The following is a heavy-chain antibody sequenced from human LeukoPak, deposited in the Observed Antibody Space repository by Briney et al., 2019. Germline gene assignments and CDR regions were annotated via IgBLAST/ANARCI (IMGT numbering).Heavy chain of an antibody. J-gene: IGHJ4*02. V-gene: IGHV4-39*07. CDR2: IYYSGST. D-gene: IGHD1-26*01. Sequence: SETLSLTCTVSGGSISSSSYYWGWFRQPPGKGLEWIGSIYYSGSTYYNPSLRSRVTISVDTSKNQFSLKLSSVSAEDTALYYCARERLGGSYYRPVEYWGQGTLVTVSS. CDR1: GGSISSSSYY. CDR3: ARERLGGSYYRPVEY.